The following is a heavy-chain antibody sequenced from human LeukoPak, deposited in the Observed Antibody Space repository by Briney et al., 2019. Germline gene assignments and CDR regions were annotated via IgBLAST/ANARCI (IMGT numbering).Heavy chain of an antibody. J-gene: IGHJ4*02. Sequence: GGSLRLSCVASGLSFSSSWMTWVRPAPGKGLEWVAIINADGSSRGHADSVKDRFTISRDNAKNSLYLQMNSLRVEDTAVYSCARDRAGGDYDYWGQGTLVTVSS. V-gene: IGHV3-7*01. CDR1: GLSFSSSW. CDR2: INADGSSR. CDR3: ARDRAGGDYDY. D-gene: IGHD3-16*01.